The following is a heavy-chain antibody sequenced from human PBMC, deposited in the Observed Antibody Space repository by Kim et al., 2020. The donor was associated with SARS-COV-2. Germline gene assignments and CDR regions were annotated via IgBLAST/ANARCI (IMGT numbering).Heavy chain of an antibody. Sequence: SETLSLTCTVSGGSISSYYWSWIRQPPGKGLEWIGYIYYSGSTNYNPSLKSRVTISVDTSKNQFSLKLSSVTAADTAVYYCARGGGVYGSGSWGFDYWGQGTLVTVSS. CDR3: ARGGGVYGSGSWGFDY. J-gene: IGHJ4*02. V-gene: IGHV4-59*01. CDR2: IYYSGST. D-gene: IGHD3-10*01. CDR1: GGSISSYY.